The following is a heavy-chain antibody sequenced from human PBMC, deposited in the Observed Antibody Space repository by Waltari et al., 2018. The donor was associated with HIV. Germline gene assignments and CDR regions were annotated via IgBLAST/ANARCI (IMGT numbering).Heavy chain of an antibody. Sequence: EAPLLVSGGGRVKPGDSLRLSCVASPSVEVSFSFARMSWIRHCPGRGLEMMAVVGREGSTTHYADSVKGRLPASRVNSVIHLEMQKLTVDDTAIYFCAKDLDSSNTAWAMADWGQGTTVIVSS. D-gene: IGHD2-2*01. CDR2: VGREGSTT. J-gene: IGHJ6*02. CDR3: AKDLDSSNTAWAMAD. V-gene: IGHV3-23*01. CDR1: PSVEVSFSFAR.